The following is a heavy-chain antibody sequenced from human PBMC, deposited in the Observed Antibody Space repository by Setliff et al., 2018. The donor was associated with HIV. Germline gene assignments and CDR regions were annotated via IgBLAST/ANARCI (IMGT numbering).Heavy chain of an antibody. D-gene: IGHD1-26*01. CDR3: ARNTPGIVPRRVGFDP. CDR2: IHPNSGGT. Sequence: ASVKVSCKASGYTFSDFYIHWVRQAPGQGLEWMGWIHPNSGGTNYAQRLQCRVTMTRDTSSSTAYLQLSRLISDDTAVYYCARNTPGIVPRRVGFDPWGQGTLVTVSS. CDR1: GYTFSDFY. J-gene: IGHJ5*02. V-gene: IGHV1-2*02.